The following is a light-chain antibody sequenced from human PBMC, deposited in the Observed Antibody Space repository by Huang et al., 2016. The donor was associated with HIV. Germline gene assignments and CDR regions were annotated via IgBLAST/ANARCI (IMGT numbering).Light chain of an antibody. CDR2: DAS. V-gene: IGKV3-11*01. CDR3: QHRSNWLIT. J-gene: IGKJ5*01. CDR1: QSVSNY. Sequence: EVVLTQSPATLSLSPGERASLSCRASQSVSNYLAWYQQKPGQAPRLLIYDASSRATGIPARFGGSGSGTDFTLTISSLEPEDFAVYYCQHRSNWLITFGQGTRLEIK.